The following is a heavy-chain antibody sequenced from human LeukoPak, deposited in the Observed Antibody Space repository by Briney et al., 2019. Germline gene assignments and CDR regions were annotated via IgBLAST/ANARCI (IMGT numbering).Heavy chain of an antibody. CDR1: GGSISSSSYY. CDR3: ARHGIGSGWYYQPYNWFDP. D-gene: IGHD6-19*01. CDR2: IYYSGST. V-gene: IGHV4-39*01. J-gene: IGHJ5*02. Sequence: SETLSLTCTVSGGSISSSSYYWGWIRQPPGKGLEWIGSIYYSGSTYYNLSLKSRVTISVDTSKNQFSLKLSSVTAADTAVYYCARHGIGSGWYYQPYNWFDPWGQGTLVTVSS.